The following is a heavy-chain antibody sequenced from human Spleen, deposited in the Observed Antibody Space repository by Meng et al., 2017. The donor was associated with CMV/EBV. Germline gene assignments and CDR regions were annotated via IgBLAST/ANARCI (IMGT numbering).Heavy chain of an antibody. CDR3: ARAKVVSATFSKYNRFDP. D-gene: IGHD2-2*01. CDR1: GGSISSYY. J-gene: IGHJ5*02. V-gene: IGHV4-4*07. Sequence: SETLSLTCTVSGGSISSYYWSWIRQPAGKGLEWIGRIYTSGSTNYNPSLKSRVTMSVDTSKNQFSLKLSSVTAAGTAIYYCARAKVVSATFSKYNRFDPWGQGTVVTVSS. CDR2: IYTSGST.